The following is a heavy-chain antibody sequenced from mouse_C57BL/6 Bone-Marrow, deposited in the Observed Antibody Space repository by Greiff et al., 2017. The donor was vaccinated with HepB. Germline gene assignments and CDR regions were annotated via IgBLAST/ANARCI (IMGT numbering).Heavy chain of an antibody. V-gene: IGHV1-82*01. CDR2: IYPGDGDT. CDR3: AREDYGREDWYFDV. CDR1: GYAFSSSW. D-gene: IGHD1-1*01. Sequence: VQLQQSGPELVKPGASVKISCKASGYAFSSSWMNWVKQRPGKGLEWIGRIYPGDGDTNYNGKFKGKATLTADKSSSTAYMQLSSLTSEDSAVYFCAREDYGREDWYFDVWGTGTTVTVSS. J-gene: IGHJ1*03.